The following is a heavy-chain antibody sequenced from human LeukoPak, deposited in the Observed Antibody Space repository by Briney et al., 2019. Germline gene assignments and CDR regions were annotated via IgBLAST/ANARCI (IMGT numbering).Heavy chain of an antibody. CDR2: IGTYGGDT. CDR3: ARDLWNFSYDSGYNRDFDS. V-gene: IGHV1-18*01. J-gene: IGHJ5*01. D-gene: IGHD3-22*01. Sequence: GASVKVSCKATSRISWVRQAPGQGLEWMGWIGTYGGDTYYAQKFQGRITVTTDTSTSTVYMELRNLRSDDTAVYYCARDLWNFSYDSGYNRDFDSWGQGTLVTVSS. CDR1: TSR.